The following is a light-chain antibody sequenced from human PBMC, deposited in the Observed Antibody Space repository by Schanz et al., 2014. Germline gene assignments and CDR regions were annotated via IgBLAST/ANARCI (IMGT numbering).Light chain of an antibody. CDR1: SSNIGAGYD. CDR3: QSYDSSLSGSV. Sequence: QSVLTQPPSVSGAPVQRVSISCAGSSSNIGAGYDVHWYQQLPGTAPKLLIYGNINRPSGVPDRFSGSKSGTSASLAITGLQAEDEADYYCQSYDSSLSGSVFGGGTKLTVL. CDR2: GNI. J-gene: IGLJ3*02. V-gene: IGLV1-40*01.